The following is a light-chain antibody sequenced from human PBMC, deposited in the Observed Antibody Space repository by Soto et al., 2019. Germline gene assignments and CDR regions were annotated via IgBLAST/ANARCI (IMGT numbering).Light chain of an antibody. V-gene: IGLV1-40*01. CDR1: SSNIGAGYD. CDR3: QSYDSSLSGVI. Sequence: QSVLTQPPSVSGAPGQRVTISCAGSSSNIGAGYDVHWYQHLPGTAPQLLIYGNNNRPSGVPDRFSGSKSGTSASLAITGLQAEDEADYYCQSYDSSLSGVIFGGGTKLTVL. J-gene: IGLJ2*01. CDR2: GNN.